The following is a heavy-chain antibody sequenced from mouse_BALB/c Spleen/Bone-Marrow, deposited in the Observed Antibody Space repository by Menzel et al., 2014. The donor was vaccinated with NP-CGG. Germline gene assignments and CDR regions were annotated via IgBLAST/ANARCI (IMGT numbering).Heavy chain of an antibody. CDR3: AREKYGNYYAMGY. J-gene: IGHJ4*01. D-gene: IGHD2-10*02. Sequence: QVQLKESGPGLVAPSQSLSITCTVSGFSLTVYGISWVRQPPGKGLEWLGMIWGDGTTDYNSALRSRLSINKDNSRSQVFLKMNSLQTDDTARYFCAREKYGNYYAMGYWGQGTSVTVSS. CDR1: GFSLTVYG. V-gene: IGHV2-6-7*01. CDR2: IWGDGTT.